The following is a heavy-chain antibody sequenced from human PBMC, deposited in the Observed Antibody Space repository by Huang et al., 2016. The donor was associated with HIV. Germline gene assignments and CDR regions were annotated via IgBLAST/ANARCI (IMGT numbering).Heavy chain of an antibody. V-gene: IGHV4-4*07. Sequence: QVQLQESGPGLVKPSETLSLTCNVSGASISSYYWSWIRQSDGKGLEWIGRCYIRGGIHYNPALKSRVTMSIDTSKNQFSLRLGSVTAADTAVYYCARAFSTGAYGSGSYNYWGQGTLVTVSS. D-gene: IGHD3-10*01. CDR2: CYIRGGI. CDR3: ARAFSTGAYGSGSYNY. J-gene: IGHJ4*02. CDR1: GASISSYY.